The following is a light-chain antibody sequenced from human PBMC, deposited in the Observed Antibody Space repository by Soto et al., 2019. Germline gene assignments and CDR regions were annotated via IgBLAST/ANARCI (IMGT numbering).Light chain of an antibody. Sequence: DIQMTQSPSSLSASVGDRVTITCRASRNISIFLNWYQQKPGKAPKLLIYAASSLQGGVPSRFSGSGSGTDFTLTISSLQPEDFATYYCQQSYSTPPYTFGQGTRLEIK. CDR1: RNISIF. CDR2: AAS. V-gene: IGKV1-39*01. J-gene: IGKJ2*01. CDR3: QQSYSTPPYT.